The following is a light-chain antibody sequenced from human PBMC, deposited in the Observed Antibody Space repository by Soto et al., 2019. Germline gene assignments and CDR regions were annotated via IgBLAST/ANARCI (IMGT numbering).Light chain of an antibody. CDR3: QQYGSSPA. V-gene: IGKV3-20*01. Sequence: EIVLTQSPGTLSLSPGERATLSCRASQSVSSNYLAWYQQKPGQAPRLLIYGASSRATGIPDRFSGSGSGTDFTLTISRLEPEDVAVYYCQQYGSSPAFGGGTKVEIK. CDR1: QSVSSNY. J-gene: IGKJ4*01. CDR2: GAS.